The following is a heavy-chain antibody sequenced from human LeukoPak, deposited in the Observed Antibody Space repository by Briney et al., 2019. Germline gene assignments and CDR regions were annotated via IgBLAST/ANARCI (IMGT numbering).Heavy chain of an antibody. CDR1: GGSISSSTYY. J-gene: IGHJ4*02. D-gene: IGHD4-11*01. CDR3: ARGFSNYGRGTDY. Sequence: SETLSLTCTVSGGSISSSTYYWGWIRQPPGKQLEWIGSIYYTGSTYYNPSLKSRVTISVDTSKNQFSLKLSSVTAADTAVYYCARGFSNYGRGTDYWGQGTLVTVSS. V-gene: IGHV4-39*07. CDR2: IYYTGST.